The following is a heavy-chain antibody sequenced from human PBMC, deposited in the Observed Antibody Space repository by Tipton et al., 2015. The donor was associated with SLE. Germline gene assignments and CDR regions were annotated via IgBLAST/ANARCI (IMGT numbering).Heavy chain of an antibody. Sequence: QLVQSGPEVKKPGASVKVSCKASGYTFTGYYMHWGRQAPGQGLEWMGWINPNSGGTNYAQKFQGRVTMTRDTSSSTAYMELSRLRSDDTAVYYCARDPLGIAVAGWYFDLWGRGPLVTVSS. D-gene: IGHD6-19*01. V-gene: IGHV1-2*02. CDR2: INPNSGGT. CDR1: GYTFTGYY. CDR3: ARDPLGIAVAGWYFDL. J-gene: IGHJ2*01.